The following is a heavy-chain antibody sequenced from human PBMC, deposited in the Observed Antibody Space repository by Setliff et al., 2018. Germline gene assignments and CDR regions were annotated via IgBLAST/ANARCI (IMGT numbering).Heavy chain of an antibody. J-gene: IGHJ4*02. CDR1: GGSMTSYY. V-gene: IGHV4-59*13. Sequence: SETLSLTCTVSGGSMTSYYWSWIRQSPWKGLEWIGYVHYSGDSNYNPSLKSRVTMSVDTSKNQFSPNLRSVTAADTAVYYCARQPSSGSYYNPRPYYFDYWGQGTLVTVSS. CDR3: ARQPSSGSYYNPRPYYFDY. D-gene: IGHD3-10*01. CDR2: VHYSGDS.